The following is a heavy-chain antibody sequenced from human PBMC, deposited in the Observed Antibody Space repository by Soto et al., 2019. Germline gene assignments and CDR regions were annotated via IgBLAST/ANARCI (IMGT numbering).Heavy chain of an antibody. CDR2: IYHSGTP. V-gene: IGHV4-4*02. CDR3: ARHVAVPRTRGVDY. D-gene: IGHD2-21*01. J-gene: IGHJ4*02. CDR1: GGSISDNW. Sequence: QVQLQESGPGLVKPSGTLFLTCAVSGGSISDNWWSWVRQPPGKGLEWIGDIYHSGTPYYTPSLTSRLVILVDKSASQIALTLSSVTAADTAVYYCARHVAVPRTRGVDYWGPGTLVAVSS.